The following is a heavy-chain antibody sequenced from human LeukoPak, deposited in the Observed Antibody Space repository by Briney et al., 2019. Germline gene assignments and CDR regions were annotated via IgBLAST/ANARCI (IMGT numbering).Heavy chain of an antibody. Sequence: PGGSLRLSCAASGFTFNSYWMHWVRQAPGKRLVWVSRINSDGSGTSDADFVKGRFTISRDNSKNTLYLQMGSLRAEDMAVYYCARGYCSGGSCYWVSYYGMDVWGQGTTVTVSS. CDR1: GFTFNSYW. J-gene: IGHJ6*02. V-gene: IGHV3-74*01. CDR2: INSDGSGT. D-gene: IGHD2-15*01. CDR3: ARGYCSGGSCYWVSYYGMDV.